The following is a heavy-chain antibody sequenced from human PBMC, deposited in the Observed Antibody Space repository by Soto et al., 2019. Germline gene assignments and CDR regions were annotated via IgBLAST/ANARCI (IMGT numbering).Heavy chain of an antibody. J-gene: IGHJ6*02. D-gene: IGHD3-22*01. CDR1: GFTVSSYS. CDR2: ISSSSSTI. V-gene: IGHV3-48*02. Sequence: EVQLVESGGGLVQRGGSLRLSCTASGFTVSSYSMNWVRQAPGKGLEWVSYISSSSSTIYYADSVKGRFTISRDNAKNSLYLQMNSLRDEDTAVYYCARKNTYYYDSIGRMDVWGHGTTVTVSS. CDR3: ARKNTYYYDSIGRMDV.